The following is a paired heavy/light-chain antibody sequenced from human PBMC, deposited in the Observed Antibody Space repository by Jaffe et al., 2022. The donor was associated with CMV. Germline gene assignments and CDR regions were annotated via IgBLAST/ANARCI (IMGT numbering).Light chain of an antibody. CDR3: CSYTRSNSLV. Sequence: HSALSQPASVSGSPGQSITISCIGTSSDIGAYNYVSWFQQHPGTVPKLMIYDVTNRPSGVSNRFSGSKSGNTASLTISGLQADDEADYYCCSYTRSNSLVFGTGTKVTVL. CDR2: DVT. V-gene: IGLV2-14*03. CDR1: SSDIGAYNY. J-gene: IGLJ1*01.
Heavy chain of an antibody. D-gene: IGHD3-10*01. J-gene: IGHJ4*02. CDR2: IAYNGST. V-gene: IGHV4-61*01. CDR3: ARSRRGLSTRVDS. CDR1: GGSVNLGSFY. Sequence: QVQLQESGPGLVKPSETLSLTCSVSGGSVNLGSFYWNWIRQPPGKGLEWIGYIAYNGSTNYSPSLKSRVTVSKGMSRNQISLRLNSVTAADTAVYYCARSRRGLSTRVDSWGQGTQVTVSS.